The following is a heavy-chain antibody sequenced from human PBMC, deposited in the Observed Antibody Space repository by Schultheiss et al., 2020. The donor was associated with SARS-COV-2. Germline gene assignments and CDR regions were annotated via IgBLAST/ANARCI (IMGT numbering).Heavy chain of an antibody. V-gene: IGHV3-30*03. J-gene: IGHJ5*02. D-gene: IGHD6-13*01. CDR3: ARQSHSCSWYVGGWFDP. Sequence: GGSLRLSCAASGFTFSRYGMHWVRQAPGKGLEWVAVISYDGSNKYYADSVKGRFTISRDNAKNSLYLQMNSLRAEDTAVYYCARQSHSCSWYVGGWFDPWGQGTLVTVSS. CDR1: GFTFSRYG. CDR2: ISYDGSNK.